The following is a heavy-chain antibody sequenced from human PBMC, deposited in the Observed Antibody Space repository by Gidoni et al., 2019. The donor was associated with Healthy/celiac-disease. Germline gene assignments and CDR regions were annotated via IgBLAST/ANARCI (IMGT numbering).Heavy chain of an antibody. CDR2: ISAYNGNT. CDR1: GYTFTSDG. V-gene: IGHV1-18*01. CDR3: ARDYYYDSSGYYQNWFDP. J-gene: IGHJ5*02. D-gene: IGHD3-22*01. Sequence: QVQLVQSGAEVKKPGASVKVSCKASGYTFTSDGISCVRQAPGQGLEWMGWISAYNGNTNYAQKLQGRVTMTTDTSTSTAYMELRSLRSDDTAVYYCARDYYYDSSGYYQNWFDPWGQGTLVTVSS.